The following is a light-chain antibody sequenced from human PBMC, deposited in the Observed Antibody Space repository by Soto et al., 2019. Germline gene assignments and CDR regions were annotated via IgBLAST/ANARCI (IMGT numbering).Light chain of an antibody. Sequence: QSVLTQPASVSGSPGQSITISCTGNSSDVGGYNYVSWYQHHPGKAPKLMIFEVSNRPSGVSNRFSGSKSGKTASLTISGLQAEDEADYYCSSYTSSSTWVFGEGNKVTVL. CDR2: EVS. J-gene: IGLJ3*02. CDR1: SSDVGGYNY. V-gene: IGLV2-14*01. CDR3: SSYTSSSTWV.